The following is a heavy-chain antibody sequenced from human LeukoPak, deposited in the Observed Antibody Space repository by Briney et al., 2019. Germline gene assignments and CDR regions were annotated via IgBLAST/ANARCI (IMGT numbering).Heavy chain of an antibody. J-gene: IGHJ4*02. D-gene: IGHD2-21*02. V-gene: IGHV3-21*01. CDR1: GFSFSMFS. Sequence: GGSLTLSCAAYGFSFSMFSMDWVRQAPGTGREWVASISSSGSYIYYGNSMKGRFTISRDNAKNSLYLQMDSPRAYDTGGYHCEIGRTAKTLFDYWGKGTLVAVSS. CDR3: EIGRTAKTLFDY. CDR2: ISSSGSYI.